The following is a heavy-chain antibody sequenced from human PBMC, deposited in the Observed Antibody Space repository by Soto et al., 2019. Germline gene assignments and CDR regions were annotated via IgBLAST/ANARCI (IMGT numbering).Heavy chain of an antibody. Sequence: LRLSCAASGFTFSSYGMHWVRQAPGEGLEWVAVISYDGSNKYYADSVKGRFTISRDNAKNSLYLQMNSLRDEDTAVYYCARDKGGNYYDSSGDPEFDYWGQGTLVTV. D-gene: IGHD3-22*01. V-gene: IGHV3-30*03. J-gene: IGHJ4*02. CDR2: ISYDGSNK. CDR1: GFTFSSYG. CDR3: ARDKGGNYYDSSGDPEFDY.